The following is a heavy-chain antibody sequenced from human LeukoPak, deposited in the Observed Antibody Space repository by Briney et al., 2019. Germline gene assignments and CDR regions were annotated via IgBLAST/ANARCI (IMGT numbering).Heavy chain of an antibody. CDR2: IWYDGSNK. CDR1: GVTFTSHG. J-gene: IGHJ3*02. Sequence: GGSLRLSCAAPGVTFTSHGIHSVRQAPGKGLEWVAVIWYDGSNKYYAESVKGRFTISRDNSKNTLHLQMNSLRAGDTAVYYCASEYYYDSSGYLEAFDIWGQGTMVTVSS. V-gene: IGHV3-33*01. CDR3: ASEYYYDSSGYLEAFDI. D-gene: IGHD3-22*01.